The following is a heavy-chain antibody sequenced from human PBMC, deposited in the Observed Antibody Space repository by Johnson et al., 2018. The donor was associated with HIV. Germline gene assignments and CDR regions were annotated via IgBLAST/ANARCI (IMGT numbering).Heavy chain of an antibody. J-gene: IGHJ3*02. Sequence: VQLVESGGGLVQPGGSLRLSCAASGFTFSDHYMDWVRQAPGKGLEWVGRTRNKANSYTTEYAASVKGRFTIPRDDSKNPLYLQMNSLRAEDTAVYFCARDRRYYDSSGYYHDAFDIWGQGTMVTVSS. CDR2: TRNKANSYTT. D-gene: IGHD3-22*01. V-gene: IGHV3-72*01. CDR1: GFTFSDHY. CDR3: ARDRRYYDSSGYYHDAFDI.